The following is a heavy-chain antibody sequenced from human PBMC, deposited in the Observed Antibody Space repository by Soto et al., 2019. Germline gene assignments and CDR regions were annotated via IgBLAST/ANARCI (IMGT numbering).Heavy chain of an antibody. Sequence: EASVKVSCKASGGTFSSYAISWVRQAPGQGLEWMGGIIPIFGTANYAQKFQGRVTITADESTSTAYMELSSLRSEDTAVYYCARDSSKWLPLLSDYYYGMDVWGQGTTVTVSS. CDR1: GGTFSSYA. J-gene: IGHJ6*02. CDR3: ARDSSKWLPLLSDYYYGMDV. V-gene: IGHV1-69*13. CDR2: IIPIFGTA. D-gene: IGHD6-19*01.